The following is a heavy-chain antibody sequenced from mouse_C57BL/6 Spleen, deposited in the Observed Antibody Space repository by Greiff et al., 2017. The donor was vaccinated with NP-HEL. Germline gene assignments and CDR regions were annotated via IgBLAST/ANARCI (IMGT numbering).Heavy chain of an antibody. CDR2: ISDGGSYT. D-gene: IGHD1-1*01. V-gene: IGHV5-4*01. CDR3: ARERGITTVVKSFDY. Sequence: EVKLVESGGGLVKPGGSLKLSCAASGFTFSSYAMSWVRQTPEKRLEWVATISDGGSYTYYPANVKGRFTISRENAKNNLYLQMSHLKSEDTAMYYCARERGITTVVKSFDYWGQGTTLTVSS. J-gene: IGHJ2*01. CDR1: GFTFSSYA.